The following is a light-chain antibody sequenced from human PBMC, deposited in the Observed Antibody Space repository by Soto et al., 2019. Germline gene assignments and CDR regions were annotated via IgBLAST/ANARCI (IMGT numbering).Light chain of an antibody. J-gene: IGKJ2*01. CDR1: QRISSY. Sequence: DIQMTQSPSSLSASVGDRVTITCRASQRISSYLNWYQQKPGKAPKLLIYAAPSLQSGVPSRFSGSGSGTDFTLTISSLQPQDFATYYCQQSYSIQYTFGQGTKVDI. CDR3: QQSYSIQYT. CDR2: AAP. V-gene: IGKV1-39*01.